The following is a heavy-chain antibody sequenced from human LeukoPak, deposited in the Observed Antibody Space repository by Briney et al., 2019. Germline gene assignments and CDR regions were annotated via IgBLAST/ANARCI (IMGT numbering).Heavy chain of an antibody. V-gene: IGHV4-61*02. J-gene: IGHJ6*03. Sequence: SETLSLTCTVSGGSISSGSYYWSWIRQPAGKGLEWIGRIYTSGSTNYNPSLKSRVTISVDTSKNQFSLKLSSVTAADTAVYYCARAYSSSWGAYYYYYYMDVWGKGTTVTISS. CDR1: GGSISSGSYY. D-gene: IGHD6-13*01. CDR3: ARAYSSSWGAYYYYYYMDV. CDR2: IYTSGST.